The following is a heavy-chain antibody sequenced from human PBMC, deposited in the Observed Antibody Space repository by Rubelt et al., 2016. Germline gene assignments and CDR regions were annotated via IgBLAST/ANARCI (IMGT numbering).Heavy chain of an antibody. Sequence: VQLVESGGGLVQPGGSLRLSCAASGFTFSDYYMSWIRQAPGKGLEWVSYISSSSSYTNYADSVKGRFTISRDNAKNSLYLQMNSLRAGDTAVYYCAGDRYFDDSSPYAHDYWGQGTLVTVSS. CDR2: ISSSSSYT. J-gene: IGHJ4*02. D-gene: IGHD3-22*01. V-gene: IGHV3-11*06. CDR1: GFTFSDYY. CDR3: AGDRYFDDSSPYAHDY.